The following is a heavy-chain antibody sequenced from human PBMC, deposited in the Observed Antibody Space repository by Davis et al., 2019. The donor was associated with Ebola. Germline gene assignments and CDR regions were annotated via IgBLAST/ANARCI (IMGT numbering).Heavy chain of an antibody. V-gene: IGHV3-30-3*01. CDR2: ISYDGSNK. J-gene: IGHJ4*02. CDR3: AKASRQWQQFDY. Sequence: GESLKISCAASGFTFSSYAMHWVRQAPGKGLEWVAVISYDGSNKYYADSVKGRFTISRDNSKNTLYLQMNSLRAEDTAVYYCAKASRQWQQFDYWGQGTLVTVSS. CDR1: GFTFSSYA. D-gene: IGHD6-19*01.